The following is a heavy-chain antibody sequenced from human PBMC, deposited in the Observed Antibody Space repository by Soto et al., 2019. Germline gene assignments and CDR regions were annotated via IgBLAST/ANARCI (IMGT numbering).Heavy chain of an antibody. Sequence: GASVKVSCKASGYAFTSYGISWVRQAPGQGLEWMGWISAYNGNTNYAQKLQGRVTMTTDTSTSTAYMELRSLRSDDTAVYYCARDQEEFQLPEKFAYWGQGTLVTVSS. V-gene: IGHV1-18*01. D-gene: IGHD1-1*01. CDR1: GYAFTSYG. J-gene: IGHJ4*02. CDR2: ISAYNGNT. CDR3: ARDQEEFQLPEKFAY.